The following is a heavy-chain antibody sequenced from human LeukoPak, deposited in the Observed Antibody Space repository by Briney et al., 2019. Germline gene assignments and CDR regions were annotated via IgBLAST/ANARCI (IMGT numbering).Heavy chain of an antibody. D-gene: IGHD6-6*01. CDR2: MNPNSGNT. Sequence: ASVKVSCKASGYTFTSYDINWVRQATGQGLEWMGWMNPNSGNTGYAQKFQGRVTITRKTSISTAYMELSSLRSEDTAVYYCARGETSYSSSSHPLYYYYMDVWGKGTTVTVSS. CDR1: GYTFTSYD. CDR3: ARGETSYSSSSHPLYYYYMDV. J-gene: IGHJ6*03. V-gene: IGHV1-8*03.